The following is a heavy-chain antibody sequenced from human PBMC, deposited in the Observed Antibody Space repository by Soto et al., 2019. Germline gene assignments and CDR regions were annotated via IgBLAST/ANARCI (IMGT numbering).Heavy chain of an antibody. Sequence: SETLSLTCTVSGGSISSGGYYWSWIRQHPGKGLEWIGYIYYSGSTYYNPSLKSRVTISVDTSKNQFSRKLSSVTAADTAVYYCARGVLGYCSGGSCYSPYNWFDPWGQGTLVTVSS. V-gene: IGHV4-31*03. CDR3: ARGVLGYCSGGSCYSPYNWFDP. CDR1: GGSISSGGYY. CDR2: IYYSGST. D-gene: IGHD2-15*01. J-gene: IGHJ5*02.